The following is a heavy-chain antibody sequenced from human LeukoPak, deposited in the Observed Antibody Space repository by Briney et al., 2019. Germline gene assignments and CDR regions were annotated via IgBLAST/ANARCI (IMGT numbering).Heavy chain of an antibody. D-gene: IGHD3-22*01. Sequence: TGGSLRLSCAASGFTFSSYAMSWVRQAPGKGLEWVSAISAGGGSTYYADSVKGRFTISRDNSKNTLYLQMNSLRAEDTALYYCAKDRTMIVADFDYWGQGTLVTVSS. V-gene: IGHV3-23*01. CDR1: GFTFSSYA. CDR2: ISAGGGST. CDR3: AKDRTMIVADFDY. J-gene: IGHJ4*02.